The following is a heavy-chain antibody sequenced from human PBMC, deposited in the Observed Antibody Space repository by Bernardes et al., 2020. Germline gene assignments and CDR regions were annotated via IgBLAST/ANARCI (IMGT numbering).Heavy chain of an antibody. J-gene: IGHJ3*02. CDR1: GYIFTSYW. Sequence: GESLKISCKGSGYIFTSYWIGWVRQIPGKVLEWILIIYPGYSDTRYSPSFQGQVTISADKSISTAYLQWSSLKASDTAMYYCASGIAARIDAFDIWGQGTMVTVSS. V-gene: IGHV5-51*01. CDR3: ASGIAARIDAFDI. D-gene: IGHD6-6*01. CDR2: IYPGYSDT.